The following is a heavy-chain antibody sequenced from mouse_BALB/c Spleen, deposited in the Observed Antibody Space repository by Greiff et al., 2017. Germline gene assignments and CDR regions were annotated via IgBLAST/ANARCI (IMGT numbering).Heavy chain of an antibody. V-gene: IGHV5-6*01. CDR3: ARPFRYDYYGGFAY. J-gene: IGHJ3*01. CDR2: ISRGGSYT. D-gene: IGHD1-1*01. Sequence: EVKLVESGGDLVKPGGSLKLSCTASGFTFSSYGMSWVRQTPDKRLEWVATISRGGSYTYYPDSVKGRFTISRDTAKNTLYLQLSSLKSEDTAVYYCARPFRYDYYGGFAYWGQGTLVTVSA. CDR1: GFTFSSYG.